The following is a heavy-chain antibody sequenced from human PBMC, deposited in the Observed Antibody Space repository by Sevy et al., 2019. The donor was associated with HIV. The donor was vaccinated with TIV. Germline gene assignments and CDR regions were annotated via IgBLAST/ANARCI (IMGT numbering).Heavy chain of an antibody. V-gene: IGHV4-59*08. D-gene: IGHD1-26*01. CDR3: ARHFHKEWDLFYAFDI. CDR2: IFHSGSS. CDR1: GGSLSDHY. J-gene: IGHJ3*02. Sequence: SETLSLTCTVFGGSLSDHYWSWIRQSPGKGLEWIGYIFHSGSSKYNPSLNSRVTISIDTSKNHFSLRLSSVTAADTAIYYCARHFHKEWDLFYAFDIWGQGKMVTVSS.